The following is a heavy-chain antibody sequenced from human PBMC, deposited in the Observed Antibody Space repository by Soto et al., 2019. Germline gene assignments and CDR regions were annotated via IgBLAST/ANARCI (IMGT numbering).Heavy chain of an antibody. CDR2: ISGYNGDT. J-gene: IGHJ6*02. CDR3: ARDKGYGFGWSSSSGMDV. CDR1: GYTFSNFG. Sequence: SVKVSCKASGYTFSNFGLSWVRQAPGQGLEWMGWISGYNGDTNPAHNFPRVTMTIDTSTSTAYLEVRRLTSDDTAVYYCARDKGYGFGWSSSSGMDVWGQGTKVTVSS. D-gene: IGHD5-18*01. V-gene: IGHV1-18*01.